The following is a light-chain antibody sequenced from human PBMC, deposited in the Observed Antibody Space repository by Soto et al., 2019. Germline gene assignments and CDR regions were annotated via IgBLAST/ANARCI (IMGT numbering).Light chain of an antibody. V-gene: IGLV2-8*01. CDR3: SSYAGSNNSPYV. CDR2: EVS. CDR1: ISHVRGYNY. Sequence: QCLPTQPPSPSGSPGQSGTIPCNGTISHVRGYNYVSWYQQHPGKAPKPMIYEVSKRPSGVPDRFSGSKSGNTASLTVSGLQAEDEADYYCSSYAGSNNSPYVFGTGTKVTVL. J-gene: IGLJ1*01.